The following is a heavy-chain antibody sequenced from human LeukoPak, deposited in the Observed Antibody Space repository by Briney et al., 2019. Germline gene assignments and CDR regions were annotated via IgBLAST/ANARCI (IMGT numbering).Heavy chain of an antibody. CDR3: ARVGSSSWYYIFDY. D-gene: IGHD6-13*01. CDR1: GGSISSSSYY. J-gene: IGHJ4*02. V-gene: IGHV4-39*07. Sequence: SETLSLTCTVSGGSISSSSYYWGWIRQPPGKGLEWIGSIYYSGSTYYNPSLKSRVTISVDTSKNQFSLKLSSVTAADTAVYYCARVGSSSWYYIFDYWGQGTLVTVSS. CDR2: IYYSGST.